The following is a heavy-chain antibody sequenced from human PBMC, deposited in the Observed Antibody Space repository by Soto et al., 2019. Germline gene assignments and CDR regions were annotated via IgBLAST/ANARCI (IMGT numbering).Heavy chain of an antibody. CDR1: GFTFSSYA. D-gene: IGHD3-16*01. V-gene: IGHV3-23*01. J-gene: IGHJ4*02. CDR2: ISGSGGST. CDR3: AHNVEMLLDY. Sequence: PGGSLRLSCAASGFTFSSYAMSWVRQASGKGLEWASAISGSGGSTYYADSVKGRFTISRDNSKNTLYLQMNSLRAEDTAVYYCAHNVEMLLDYWGQGTLVTVSS.